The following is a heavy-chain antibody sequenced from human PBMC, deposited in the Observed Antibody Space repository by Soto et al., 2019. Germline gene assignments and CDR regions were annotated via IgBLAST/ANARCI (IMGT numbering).Heavy chain of an antibody. CDR1: GFTFSSYD. D-gene: IGHD6-6*01. Sequence: EVQLVESGGGLVQPGGSLRLSCAASGFTFSSYDMHWVRQATRKGLEWVSAIGTAGDTYYPGSVKGRFTISRENAKNSLYLQMNSLRAEDTAVYYCARVLHGGGAASPEYYFDYWGQGTLVTVSS. J-gene: IGHJ4*02. V-gene: IGHV3-13*01. CDR3: ARVLHGGGAASPEYYFDY. CDR2: IGTAGDT.